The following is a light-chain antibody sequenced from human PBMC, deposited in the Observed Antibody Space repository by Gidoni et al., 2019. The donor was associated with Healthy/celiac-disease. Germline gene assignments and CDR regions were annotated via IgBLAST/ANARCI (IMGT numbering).Light chain of an antibody. CDR3: SSYTSSSTPVV. Sequence: QSALPPPASVSGSPGQSITISCTGTSRDVGGYNYVSWYQQHPGKAPKLMIYDVSNRPSGVSNRFSGSKSGNTASLTISGLQAEDEADYYCSSYTSSSTPVVFGGGTKLTVL. V-gene: IGLV2-14*03. CDR1: SRDVGGYNY. J-gene: IGLJ2*01. CDR2: DVS.